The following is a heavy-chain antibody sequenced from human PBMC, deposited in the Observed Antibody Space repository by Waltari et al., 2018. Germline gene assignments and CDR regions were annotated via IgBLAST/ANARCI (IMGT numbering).Heavy chain of an antibody. CDR3: ARGTRGTFDH. CDR1: GFIFSDYS. Sequence: EVQLVESGGDLVKPGGSLRLSCAASGFIFSDYSMNWVRQAPGKGREWVSSISSSSSTIHYADSMKGRFTISRDNAKSSLYLQLNSLRAEDTAVYYCARGTRGTFDHWGQGTLVTVSS. CDR2: ISSSSSTI. J-gene: IGHJ4*02. V-gene: IGHV3-21*01.